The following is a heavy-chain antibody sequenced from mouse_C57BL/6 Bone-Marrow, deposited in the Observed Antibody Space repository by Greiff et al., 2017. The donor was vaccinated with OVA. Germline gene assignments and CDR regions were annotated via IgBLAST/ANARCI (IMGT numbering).Heavy chain of an antibody. Sequence: EVQLQESGGDLVKPGGSLKLSCAASGFTFSSYGMSWVRQTPDKRLEWVATISSGGSYTYYPDSVKGRFTISRDNAKNTLYLQMSSLKSEDTAMYYCARTNWAFAYWGQGTLVTVSA. CDR2: ISSGGSYT. J-gene: IGHJ3*01. CDR1: GFTFSSYG. CDR3: ARTNWAFAY. V-gene: IGHV5-6*01. D-gene: IGHD4-1*01.